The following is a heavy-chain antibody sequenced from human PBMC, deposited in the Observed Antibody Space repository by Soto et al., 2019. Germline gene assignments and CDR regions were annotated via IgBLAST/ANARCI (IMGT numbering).Heavy chain of an antibody. Sequence: PSETLSLTCTVSGGSISSGGYYWSWIRRHPGKGLEWIGYIYYSGSTYYNPSLKSRVTISVDTSKNQFSLKLSSVTAADTAVYYCARFVDTAMVTVTSYYYGMDVWGQGTTVTVSS. CDR3: ARFVDTAMVTVTSYYYGMDV. CDR2: IYYSGST. V-gene: IGHV4-31*03. D-gene: IGHD5-18*01. CDR1: GGSISSGGYY. J-gene: IGHJ6*02.